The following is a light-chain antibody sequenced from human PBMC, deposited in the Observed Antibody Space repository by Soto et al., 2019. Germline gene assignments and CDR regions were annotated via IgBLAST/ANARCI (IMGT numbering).Light chain of an antibody. CDR1: QTVSSN. Sequence: ETVLTQSPATLSLSPGERATLSCRASQTVSSNLAWYQQKPGQAPRLLIYDAFNRATGIPDRFSGSASGTDLTLTIGRLEPEDFAVYYCQQYGSSIIFGQGTRLEIK. J-gene: IGKJ5*01. V-gene: IGKV3-20*01. CDR2: DAF. CDR3: QQYGSSII.